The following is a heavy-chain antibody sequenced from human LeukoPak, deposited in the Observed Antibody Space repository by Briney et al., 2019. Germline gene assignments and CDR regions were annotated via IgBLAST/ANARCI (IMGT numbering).Heavy chain of an antibody. Sequence: GWSLRLSCAASGFTFSDAWMTWVRQARGKGLEWVGRTKQTREGGTRDYTAPCTARITISRDASKNTLFLEMHSLKTEDTAVYSCATDWGSGTTYVRAFDLWGQGTKVTVSS. D-gene: IGHD3-16*01. CDR1: GFTFSDAW. CDR2: TKQTREGGTR. CDR3: ATDWGSGTTYVRAFDL. J-gene: IGHJ3*01. V-gene: IGHV3-15*01.